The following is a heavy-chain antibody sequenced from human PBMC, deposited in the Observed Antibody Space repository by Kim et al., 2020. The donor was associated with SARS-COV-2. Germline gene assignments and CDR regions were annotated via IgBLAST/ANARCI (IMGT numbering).Heavy chain of an antibody. CDR3: AKGGPRYCSGGSCYYYY. Sequence: GGSLRLSCAASGFTFSSYGMHWVRQAPGKGLEWVAVISYDGSNKYYADSVKGRFTISRDNSKNTLYLQMNSLRAEDTAVYYCAKGGPRYCSGGSCYYYY. J-gene: IGHJ6*03. CDR2: ISYDGSNK. D-gene: IGHD2-15*01. CDR1: GFTFSSYG. V-gene: IGHV3-30*18.